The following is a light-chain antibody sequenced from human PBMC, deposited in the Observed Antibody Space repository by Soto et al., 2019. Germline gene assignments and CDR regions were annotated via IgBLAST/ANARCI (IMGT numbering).Light chain of an antibody. Sequence: EIVLAQSPCTLSLSPGESATLSCRASQSVSSSFLAWYQQKAGQAPRLLIYGASRRATGIPDRFSGSGSGTDFTLTISRLEPEDFAVYYCQQYVSSPWAFGQGTKVEI. CDR2: GAS. J-gene: IGKJ1*01. V-gene: IGKV3-20*01. CDR1: QSVSSSF. CDR3: QQYVSSPWA.